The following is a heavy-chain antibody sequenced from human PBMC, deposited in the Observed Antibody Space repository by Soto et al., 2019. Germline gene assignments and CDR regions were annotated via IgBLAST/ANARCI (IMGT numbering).Heavy chain of an antibody. CDR1: GFTFDDYA. Sequence: GGSLRLSCAASGFTFDDYAMHWVRQAPGKGLEWVSGISWNSGSIGYADSVKGRFTISRDNAKNSLYLQMNSLRAEDTALYYCAKDMFMTLSAAGQDYYYYYGMDVWGQGTTVTVSS. D-gene: IGHD6-13*01. J-gene: IGHJ6*02. V-gene: IGHV3-9*01. CDR3: AKDMFMTLSAAGQDYYYYYGMDV. CDR2: ISWNSGSI.